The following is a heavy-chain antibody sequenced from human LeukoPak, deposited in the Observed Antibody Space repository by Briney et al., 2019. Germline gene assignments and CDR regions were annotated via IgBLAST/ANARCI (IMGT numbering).Heavy chain of an antibody. V-gene: IGHV1-69*05. Sequence: SMKVSCKASGGTFSSYAISWVRQAPGQGLEWMGRIIPIFGTANYAQKFQGRVTITTDESTSTAYMELSSLRSEDTAVYYCAREVWFGELLGYMDVWGKGTTVTVSS. CDR2: IIPIFGTA. CDR1: GGTFSSYA. CDR3: AREVWFGELLGYMDV. D-gene: IGHD3-10*01. J-gene: IGHJ6*03.